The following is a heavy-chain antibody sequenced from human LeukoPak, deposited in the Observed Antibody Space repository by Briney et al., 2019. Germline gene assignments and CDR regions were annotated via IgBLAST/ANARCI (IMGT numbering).Heavy chain of an antibody. CDR2: INPNSGGT. D-gene: IGHD2-21*02. Sequence: GASVKLSCKASGYTFTGYYMHWVRQAPGQGLELMGWINPNSGGTNYAQKFQGRVTMTRDTSISTAYMELSRLRSDDTAVYYCASSHLYCGGDCYPDYWGQGTLVTVSS. CDR1: GYTFTGYY. V-gene: IGHV1-2*02. J-gene: IGHJ4*02. CDR3: ASSHLYCGGDCYPDY.